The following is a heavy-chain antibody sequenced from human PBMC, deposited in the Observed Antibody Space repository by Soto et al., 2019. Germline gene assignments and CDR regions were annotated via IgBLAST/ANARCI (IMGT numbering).Heavy chain of an antibody. CDR3: ARARRLELRSWFDP. CDR1: GYTFTSYG. CDR2: INAGNGNT. V-gene: IGHV1-18*01. D-gene: IGHD1-7*01. Sequence: ASVKVSCKASGYTFTSYGISWVRQAPGQGLEWMGWINAGNGNTKYSQKFQGRVTITRDTSTSTAYMELSSLRSEDTAVYYCARARRLELRSWFDPWGQGTLVTVSS. J-gene: IGHJ5*02.